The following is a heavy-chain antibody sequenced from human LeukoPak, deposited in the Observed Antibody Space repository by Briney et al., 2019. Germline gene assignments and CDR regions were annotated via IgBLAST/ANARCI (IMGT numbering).Heavy chain of an antibody. Sequence: PGGSLTLSCAASGFTFSSYSMNWVRQAPGKGLEWVSSLSSSSSHIYYADSVKGRFTISRDNAKNSLYLQMNSLRAEDTAVYYCARENYYETSGLDYWGQGTLVTVSS. V-gene: IGHV3-21*01. D-gene: IGHD3-22*01. CDR1: GFTFSSYS. J-gene: IGHJ4*02. CDR2: LSSSSSHI. CDR3: ARENYYETSGLDY.